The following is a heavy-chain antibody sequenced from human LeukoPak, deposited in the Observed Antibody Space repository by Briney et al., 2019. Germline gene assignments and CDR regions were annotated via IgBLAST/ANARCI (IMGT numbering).Heavy chain of an antibody. J-gene: IGHJ4*02. D-gene: IGHD2-21*02. Sequence: GRSLRLSCAASGFTFDDYAMHWVRQAPGKGLEWVSGISWNSGTIGYADSVKGRFTIPRDNAKNSLYLQMNSLRAEDTALYYCAKGRGKVTATTDRFDYWGQGTLVGVSS. CDR1: GFTFDDYA. V-gene: IGHV3-9*01. CDR2: ISWNSGTI. CDR3: AKGRGKVTATTDRFDY.